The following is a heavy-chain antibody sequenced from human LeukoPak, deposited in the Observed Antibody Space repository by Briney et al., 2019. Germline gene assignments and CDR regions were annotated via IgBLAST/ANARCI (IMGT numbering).Heavy chain of an antibody. Sequence: SETLSLTCTVSGGSISSHHWSWIRQPPGKGLEWIAYIYYSRSTNYNPSLKSRVTISVDTSKNQFSLKLSSVTAADTAVYYCARGNDYYYMDAWGKGTTVTVSS. CDR3: ARGNDYYYMDA. CDR1: GGSISSHH. CDR2: IYYSRST. J-gene: IGHJ6*03. D-gene: IGHD4-11*01. V-gene: IGHV4-59*11.